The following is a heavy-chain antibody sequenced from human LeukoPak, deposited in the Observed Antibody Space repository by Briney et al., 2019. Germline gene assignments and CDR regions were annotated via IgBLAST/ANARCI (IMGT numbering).Heavy chain of an antibody. CDR2: ISNSGSTI. Sequence: PGGSLRLSCAASGFTFSSHDMNWVRQAPGKGVEWVSYISNSGSTISYADSVKGRFTISTANAKNSLYLQMNSLRAEDTAVYYCAREGIADYWGQGTLVTVSS. V-gene: IGHV3-48*03. D-gene: IGHD3-10*01. CDR1: GFTFSSHD. J-gene: IGHJ4*02. CDR3: AREGIADY.